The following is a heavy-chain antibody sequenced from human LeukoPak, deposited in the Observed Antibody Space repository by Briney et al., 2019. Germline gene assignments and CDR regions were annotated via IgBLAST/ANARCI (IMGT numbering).Heavy chain of an antibody. J-gene: IGHJ4*02. Sequence: GGSLRLSCAASGFTFSSYAMHWVRQAPGKGLEWVAVVSYDGSNKYYADSVKGRFTISRDNSKNTLYLQMNSLRAEDTAVYYCAKDMVVSSSWYGDDYWGQGTLVTVSS. CDR3: AKDMVVSSSWYGDDY. V-gene: IGHV3-30-3*01. CDR1: GFTFSSYA. CDR2: VSYDGSNK. D-gene: IGHD6-13*01.